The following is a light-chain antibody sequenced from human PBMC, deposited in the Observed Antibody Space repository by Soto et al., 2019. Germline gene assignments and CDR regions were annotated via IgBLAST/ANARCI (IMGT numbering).Light chain of an antibody. V-gene: IGKV1-9*01. CDR1: QGISSY. CDR2: GAS. CDR3: QQLNSYWYT. Sequence: DIQLTQSPSFLSASVGDRVTITCRASQGISSYLAWYQQKPGKAPKLLINGASTLQIGVPSRFSASGSGTDFTLTINSLQPEDIGTYYCQQLNSYWYTFGQGTKLEI. J-gene: IGKJ2*01.